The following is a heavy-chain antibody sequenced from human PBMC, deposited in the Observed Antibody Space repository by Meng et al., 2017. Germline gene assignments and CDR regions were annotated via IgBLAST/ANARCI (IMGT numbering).Heavy chain of an antibody. Sequence: QVRLVGFGGGVVQPGSSLRLSCAASGLNFSSSAMHWVRQAPGKGLEWVADISYDGSNKYYANSVKGRFTISRDNSKNTLYLQMNSLRAEDTAVYYCARSSGYLDYWGQGTLVTVSS. D-gene: IGHD6-19*01. CDR1: GLNFSSSA. CDR2: ISYDGSNK. J-gene: IGHJ4*02. CDR3: ARSSGYLDY. V-gene: IGHV3-30*01.